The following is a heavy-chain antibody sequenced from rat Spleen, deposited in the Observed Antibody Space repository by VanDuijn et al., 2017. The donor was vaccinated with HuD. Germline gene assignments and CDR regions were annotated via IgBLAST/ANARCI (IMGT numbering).Heavy chain of an antibody. D-gene: IGHD1-11*01. CDR3: TRSYGGYTSNWFAY. J-gene: IGHJ3*01. V-gene: IGHV2-19*01. CDR1: GFSLTDYS. Sequence: QVQLKESGPGLVQPSQTLSLTCIVSGFSLTDYSVQWVRQPPGKGLEWMGRIQSGGSTAYNSLLKSRLSISRDTSKSQVFLEMNSLQTDDTAIYFCTRSYGGYTSNWFAYWGQGTLVTVSS. CDR2: IQSGGST.